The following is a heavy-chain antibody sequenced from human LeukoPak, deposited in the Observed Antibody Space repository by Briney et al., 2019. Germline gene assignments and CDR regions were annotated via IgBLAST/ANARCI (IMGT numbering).Heavy chain of an antibody. J-gene: IGHJ3*02. CDR2: ISAYNGNT. CDR1: GYTFTSYG. Sequence: ASVKVSCKASGYTFTSYGISWVRQAPGQGLEWMGWISAYNGNTNYAQKLQGRVTMTTDTSTSTAYMELSSLRSEDTAVYYCAREGLGSIHDAFDIWGQGTMVTVSS. D-gene: IGHD3-16*01. V-gene: IGHV1-18*01. CDR3: AREGLGSIHDAFDI.